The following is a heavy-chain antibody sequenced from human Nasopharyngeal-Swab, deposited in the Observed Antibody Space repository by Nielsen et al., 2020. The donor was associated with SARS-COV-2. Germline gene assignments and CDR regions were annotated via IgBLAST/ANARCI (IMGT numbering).Heavy chain of an antibody. D-gene: IGHD6-19*01. Sequence: GESLKISCAASGFTFSSYWMSWVRQAPGKGLEWVANIKQDGSEKYYVDSVKGRFTISRDNAKNSLYLQMNSLRAEDTAVYYCARDQIAVAGTSYYYGMDVWCQGTTVTVSS. J-gene: IGHJ6*02. V-gene: IGHV3-7*01. CDR2: IKQDGSEK. CDR3: ARDQIAVAGTSYYYGMDV. CDR1: GFTFSSYW.